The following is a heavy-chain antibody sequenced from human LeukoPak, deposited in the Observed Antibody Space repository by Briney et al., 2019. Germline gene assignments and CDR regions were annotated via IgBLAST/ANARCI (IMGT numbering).Heavy chain of an antibody. V-gene: IGHV1-2*02. CDR2: IKPDSGGI. Sequence: GASVKVSCKASGYTFTGHYMHWVRQAPGQGLEWLGWIKPDSGGINYAQNFQGRVTMTRDTSISTAYMELSRLRSDDTAVYYCARVGGGAAAVVFDIWGQGTMVTVSS. CDR3: ARVGGGAAAVVFDI. CDR1: GYTFTGHY. D-gene: IGHD6-13*01. J-gene: IGHJ3*02.